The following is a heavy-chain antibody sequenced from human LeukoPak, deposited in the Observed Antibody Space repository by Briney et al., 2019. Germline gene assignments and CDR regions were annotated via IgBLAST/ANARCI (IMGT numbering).Heavy chain of an antibody. CDR3: ARANYSTVYYYYYYMDV. J-gene: IGHJ6*03. Sequence: PSETLSLTCTVSGGSINSYYWSWIRQPPGKGLEWIGNINYSGSTNYNPSLKRRVTISVDTSKNQFSLKLSSVTAADTAVYYCARANYSTVYYYYYYMDVWGKGTTVTVSS. D-gene: IGHD4-11*01. CDR1: GGSINSYY. CDR2: INYSGST. V-gene: IGHV4-59*01.